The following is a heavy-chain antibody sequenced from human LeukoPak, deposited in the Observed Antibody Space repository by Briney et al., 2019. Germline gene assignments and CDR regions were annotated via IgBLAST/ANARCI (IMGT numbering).Heavy chain of an antibody. CDR3: ASSDDSSGYYLDY. CDR1: GFTFSSYS. J-gene: IGHJ4*02. Sequence: PGGSLRLSCAASGFTFSSYSMNWVRQAPGKGLEWVANIKQDGSEKYYVDSVKGRFTISRDNAKNSLYLQMNSLRAEDTAVYYCASSDDSSGYYLDYWGQGTLVTVSS. D-gene: IGHD3-22*01. V-gene: IGHV3-7*01. CDR2: IKQDGSEK.